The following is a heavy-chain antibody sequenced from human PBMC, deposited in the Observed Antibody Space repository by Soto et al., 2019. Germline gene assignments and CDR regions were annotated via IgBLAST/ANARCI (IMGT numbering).Heavy chain of an antibody. CDR1: GFTFSSYG. CDR2: ISYDGSNK. V-gene: IGHV3-30*18. CDR3: AKVRAVAFFDAFDI. D-gene: IGHD6-19*01. Sequence: GGSLRLSCAASGFTFSSYGMHWVRQAPGKGLEWVAVISYDGSNKYYADSVKGRFTISRDNSKNTLYLQMNSLRAEDTAVYYCAKVRAVAFFDAFDIWGPGTMVTVSS. J-gene: IGHJ3*02.